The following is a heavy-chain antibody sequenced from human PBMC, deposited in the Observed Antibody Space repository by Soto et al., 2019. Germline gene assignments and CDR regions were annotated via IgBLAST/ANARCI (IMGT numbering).Heavy chain of an antibody. CDR3: ARDTTFLPSGLFHS. Sequence: GGSLRLSCVASGFTFSDYYMTWIRQAPGKGLEWVSHISDSGTSIYYADSVKGRFTISRDNANKSLYLHMNSLRVEDTAVYYCARDTTFLPSGLFHSWDPGTLLTLST. CDR1: GFTFSDYY. J-gene: IGHJ5*01. CDR2: ISDSGTSI. V-gene: IGHV3-11*01. D-gene: IGHD3-16*01.